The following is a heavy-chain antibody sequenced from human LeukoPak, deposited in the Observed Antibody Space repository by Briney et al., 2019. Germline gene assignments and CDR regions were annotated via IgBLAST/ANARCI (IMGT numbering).Heavy chain of an antibody. CDR3: ANEIRPNDY. CDR1: GFTFSNHA. CDR2: ISISGDRT. D-gene: IGHD6-6*01. Sequence: GGSPRLSCEASGFTFSNHAMTWVRQAPGKGLEWVSAISISGDRTYYADSAKGRFTISRDNSKNTLHLQMNSLRADDTAVYYCANEIRPNDYWGQGTLVTVSS. V-gene: IGHV3-23*01. J-gene: IGHJ4*02.